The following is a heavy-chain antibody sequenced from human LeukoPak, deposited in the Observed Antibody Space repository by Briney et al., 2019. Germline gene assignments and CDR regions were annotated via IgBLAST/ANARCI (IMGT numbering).Heavy chain of an antibody. CDR2: ISSSSSTI. CDR1: GFTFSSYN. CDR3: PTGQLCSGNHWNF. Sequence: GGSLRLSCAASGFTFSSYNMNWVRQAPGKGLEWVSYISSSSSTIYYADSVKGRFTISRDNAKNSLYLQMNSLRAEDTAVYYWPTGQLCSGNHWNFWGQGTTVTVSS. J-gene: IGHJ6*02. V-gene: IGHV3-48*01. D-gene: IGHD3-10*02.